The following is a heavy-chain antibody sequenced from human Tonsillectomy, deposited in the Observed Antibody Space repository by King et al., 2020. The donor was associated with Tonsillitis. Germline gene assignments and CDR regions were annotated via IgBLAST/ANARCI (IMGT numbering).Heavy chain of an antibody. CDR2: IWYDGSNK. Sequence: QLVQSGGGVVQPGRSLRLSCAASGFTFSSYGMHWVRQAPGKGLEWVAVIWYDGSNKYYADSVKGRFTISRDNSKNTLYLQMNSLRAEDTAVYYRARGREYYYDSSGYSYYFDYWGQGTLVTVSS. CDR1: GFTFSSYG. V-gene: IGHV3-33*01. J-gene: IGHJ4*02. CDR3: ARGREYYYDSSGYSYYFDY. D-gene: IGHD3-22*01.